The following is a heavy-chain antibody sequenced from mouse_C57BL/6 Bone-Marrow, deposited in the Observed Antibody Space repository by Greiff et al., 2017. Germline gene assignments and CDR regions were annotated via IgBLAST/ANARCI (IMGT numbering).Heavy chain of an antibody. D-gene: IGHD1-1*01. V-gene: IGHV1-81*01. CDR2: IYPRSGNT. Sequence: VQRVESGAELARPGASVKLSCKASGYTFTSYGISWVKQRTGQGLEWIGEIYPRSGNTYYNEKFKGKATLTADKSSSTAYMELRSLTSEDSAVYFCASPLYGSSPAWFAYWGQGTLVTVSA. J-gene: IGHJ3*01. CDR1: GYTFTSYG. CDR3: ASPLYGSSPAWFAY.